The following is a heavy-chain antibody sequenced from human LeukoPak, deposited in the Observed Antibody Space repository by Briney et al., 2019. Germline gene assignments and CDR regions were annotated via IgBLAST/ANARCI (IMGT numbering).Heavy chain of an antibody. CDR1: GYTFTRYD. Sequence: ASVKVSCKASGYTFTRYDINWVRQATGQGLEWMGWMNPNSGNTGYAQKFQGRVTMTRNTSISTAYMELSSLRSEDTAVYYCARSYRSGGSYYFDYWGQGTLVTVSS. V-gene: IGHV1-8*01. CDR3: ARSYRSGGSYYFDY. D-gene: IGHD1-26*01. J-gene: IGHJ4*02. CDR2: MNPNSGNT.